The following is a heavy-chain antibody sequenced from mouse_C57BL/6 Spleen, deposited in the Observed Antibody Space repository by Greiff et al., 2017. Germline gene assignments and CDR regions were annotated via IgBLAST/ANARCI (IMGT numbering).Heavy chain of an antibody. CDR2: INPSTGGT. D-gene: IGHD1-1*01. CDR1: GYSFTGYY. J-gene: IGHJ2*01. Sequence: VQLKESGPELVKPGASVKISCKASGYSFTGYYMNWVKQSPEKSLEWIGEINPSTGGTTYNQKFKAKATLTVDKSSSTAYLQLKSLTSEDSAVXYCAREGVSDYYCSVDYWGQGTTLTGSA. V-gene: IGHV1-42*01. CDR3: AREGVSDYYCSVDY.